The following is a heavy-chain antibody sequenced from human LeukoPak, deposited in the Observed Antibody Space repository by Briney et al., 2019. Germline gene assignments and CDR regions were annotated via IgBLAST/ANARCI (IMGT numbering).Heavy chain of an antibody. D-gene: IGHD6-19*01. CDR3: AGEAGVGLSYLDY. V-gene: IGHV4-59*11. CDR1: GGSMTSHY. Sequence: PSETLSLTCTVSGGSMTSHYWTWIRQPPGKGLEWIGYMYYSGSTTYNLSLKSRVSISVDTSKNQFSLKLSSVSAADTAVYFCAGEAGVGLSYLDYGGKGTLAPVSS. CDR2: MYYSGST. J-gene: IGHJ4*02.